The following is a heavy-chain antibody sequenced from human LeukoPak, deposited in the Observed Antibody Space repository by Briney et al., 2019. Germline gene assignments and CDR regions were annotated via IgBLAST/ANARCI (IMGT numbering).Heavy chain of an antibody. V-gene: IGHV4-30-2*01. CDR2: IYHSGST. CDR3: ARRLDYGTSPFVDDAFDI. CDR1: GGSISSGGYY. D-gene: IGHD4-17*01. J-gene: IGHJ3*02. Sequence: SQTLSLTCTVSGGSISSGGYYWSWIRQPPGKGLEWIGYIYHSGSTYYNPSLKSRVTISVDRSKNQFSLKLSSVTAADTAVYYCARRLDYGTSPFVDDAFDIWGQGTMVTVSS.